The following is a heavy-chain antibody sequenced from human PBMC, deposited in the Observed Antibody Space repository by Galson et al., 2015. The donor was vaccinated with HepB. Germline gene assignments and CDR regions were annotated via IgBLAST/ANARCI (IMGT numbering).Heavy chain of an antibody. Sequence: SVKVSCKASGYTFTSYGISWVRQAPGQGLEWMGWISAYNGNTNYAQKLQGRVTMTTDTSTSTAYMELRSRRSDDTAVYYCARRAEMYYDFWSGSLDYWGQGTLVTVSS. V-gene: IGHV1-18*01. D-gene: IGHD3-3*01. CDR3: ARRAEMYYDFWSGSLDY. CDR1: GYTFTSYG. J-gene: IGHJ4*02. CDR2: ISAYNGNT.